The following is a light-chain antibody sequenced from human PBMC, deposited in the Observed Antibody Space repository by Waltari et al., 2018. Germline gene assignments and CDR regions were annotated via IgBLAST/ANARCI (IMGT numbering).Light chain of an antibody. CDR2: AVS. CDR1: SSDVGGYNY. J-gene: IGLJ3*02. V-gene: IGLV2-8*01. Sequence: QSALTQPPSASGSPGQSVTISCTGTSSDVGGYNYVSWFQQRPGKAPKVMIYAVSQSPEGVPDRFSGSKSGNTASLIGSGLQAEDEADYYCSSYAGSKFWVFGGGTKLTVL. CDR3: SSYAGSKFWV.